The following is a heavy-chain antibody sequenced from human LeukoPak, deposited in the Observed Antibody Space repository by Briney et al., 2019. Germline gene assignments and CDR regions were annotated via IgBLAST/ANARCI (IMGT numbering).Heavy chain of an antibody. V-gene: IGHV4-59*01. Sequence: PSETLSLTCTVPGGSISSYYWSWIRQPPGKGLEWIGYIYYSGSTNYNPSLKSRVTISVDTSKNQFSLKLSSVTAADTAVYYCARDYGMDVWGQGTTVIVSS. CDR1: GGSISSYY. J-gene: IGHJ6*02. CDR2: IYYSGST. CDR3: ARDYGMDV.